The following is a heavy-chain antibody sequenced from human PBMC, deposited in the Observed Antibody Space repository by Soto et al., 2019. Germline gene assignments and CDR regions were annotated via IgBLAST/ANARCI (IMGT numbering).Heavy chain of an antibody. Sequence: PGGSLRLSCAASGFTFSSYAMSWVRQAPGKGLEWVSAISGSGGSTYYADSVKGRFTISRDNSKNTLYLQMNSLRAEDTAVYYCAKDRRVDYDFSSGYYAPVYHAFDIWGQGTMVTVSS. CDR1: GFTFSSYA. J-gene: IGHJ3*02. V-gene: IGHV3-23*01. CDR3: AKDRRVDYDFSSGYYAPVYHAFDI. CDR2: ISGSGGST. D-gene: IGHD3-3*01.